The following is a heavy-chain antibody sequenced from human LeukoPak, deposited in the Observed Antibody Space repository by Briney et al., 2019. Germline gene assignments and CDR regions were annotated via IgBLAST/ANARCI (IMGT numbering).Heavy chain of an antibody. CDR3: ARDRGRYYDSRGFYWGYYFDS. CDR2: ISGSGDST. J-gene: IGHJ4*02. Sequence: GGSLRLSCAASGFTFSTYAVTWVRQAPGKGLEWVSTISGSGDSTYYADSVKGRFTISRDNSKDTLYLQMSSVRVNDTAVYYCARDRGRYYDSRGFYWGYYFDSWGQGILVTVST. V-gene: IGHV3-23*01. D-gene: IGHD3-22*01. CDR1: GFTFSTYA.